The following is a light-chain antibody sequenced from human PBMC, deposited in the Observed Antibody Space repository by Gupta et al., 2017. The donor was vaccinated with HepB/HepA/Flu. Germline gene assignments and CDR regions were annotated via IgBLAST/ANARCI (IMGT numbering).Light chain of an antibody. V-gene: IGLV3-19*01. CDR3: KSRDSSGDHP. CDR2: GRN. Sequence: SSELTQDPAVSVAFGQTVRITCQGASLRSYYASWYQQKPGQAPVLVIYGRNNRPAGIPDRFSGSSSGNTASVTITGAQAEDEGDYYCKSRDSSGDHPFGGGTKLTVL. J-gene: IGLJ2*01. CDR1: SLRSYY.